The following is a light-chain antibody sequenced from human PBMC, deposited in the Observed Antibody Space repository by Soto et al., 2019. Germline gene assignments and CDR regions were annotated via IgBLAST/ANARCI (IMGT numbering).Light chain of an antibody. J-gene: IGKJ4*01. Sequence: DIQMTQSPSSLSASVGDRVTITCPASQDITNDLNWYQQKPGKAHKVLIYEASNLETGVPSRFSGSGSGTDFTFTISSLQPEDIATYFCQQYDNVPLTFGGGTKVEIK. CDR1: QDITND. V-gene: IGKV1-33*01. CDR3: QQYDNVPLT. CDR2: EAS.